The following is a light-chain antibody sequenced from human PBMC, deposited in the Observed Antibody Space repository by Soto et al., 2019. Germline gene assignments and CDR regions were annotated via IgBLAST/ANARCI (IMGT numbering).Light chain of an antibody. CDR3: QSYDSSLSAYYV. J-gene: IGLJ1*01. V-gene: IGLV1-40*01. Sequence: QAVVTQPPSVSGAPGQRVTISCTGSSSNIGAGYDVHWYQQLPGTAPKLLIYGNSNRPSGVPDRFSGSKSGTSASLAITGLQAEDEADYYCQSYDSSLSAYYVFGTGTMVTVL. CDR1: SSNIGAGYD. CDR2: GNS.